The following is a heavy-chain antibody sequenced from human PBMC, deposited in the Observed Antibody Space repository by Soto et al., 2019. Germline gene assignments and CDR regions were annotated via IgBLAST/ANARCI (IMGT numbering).Heavy chain of an antibody. CDR3: ARAITYYEDSRGWSITDYFDC. D-gene: IGHD3-22*01. J-gene: IGHJ4*02. Sequence: QVQLQESGPGLVKPSGTLSLTCAVSGGSISSSNWWSWVRQPPGKGLEWIGEIYHSGSTNYNPSPKSRVTMSVDQSKNQCSLHRSSVTAAATAVYYCARAITYYEDSRGWSITDYFDCWGQGNLGTGPS. V-gene: IGHV4-4*02. CDR1: GGSISSSNW. CDR2: IYHSGST.